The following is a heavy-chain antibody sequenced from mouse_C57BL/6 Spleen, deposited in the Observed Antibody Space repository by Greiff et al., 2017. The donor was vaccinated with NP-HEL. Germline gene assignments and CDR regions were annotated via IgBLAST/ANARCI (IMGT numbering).Heavy chain of an antibody. CDR2: ISSGGDYI. Sequence: LQQSGEGLVKPGGSLKLSCAASGFTFSSYAMSWVRQTPEKRLEWVAYISSGGDYIYYADTVKGRFTISRDNARNTLYLQMSSLKSEDTAMYYCTRDYGIYFDYWGQGTTLTVSS. D-gene: IGHD2-1*01. CDR1: GFTFSSYA. CDR3: TRDYGIYFDY. V-gene: IGHV5-9-1*02. J-gene: IGHJ2*01.